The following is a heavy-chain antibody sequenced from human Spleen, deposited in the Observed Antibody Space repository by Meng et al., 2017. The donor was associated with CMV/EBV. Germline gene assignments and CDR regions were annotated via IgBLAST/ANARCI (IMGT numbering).Heavy chain of an antibody. CDR2: ISAYNHNT. J-gene: IGHJ4*02. CDR1: SYG. V-gene: IGHV1-18*01. D-gene: IGHD3-3*01. Sequence: SYGITWVRQAPGQGLEWMGWISAYNHNTHYAQSLQDRVTMTTDTSTSTAYMELRSLRSDDTAVYYCARDLIVSYDFWSARPQPAGYWGQGTLVTVSS. CDR3: ARDLIVSYDFWSARPQPAGY.